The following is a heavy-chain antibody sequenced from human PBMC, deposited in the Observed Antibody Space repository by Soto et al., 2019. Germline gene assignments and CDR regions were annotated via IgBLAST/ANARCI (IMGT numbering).Heavy chain of an antibody. CDR2: ISSSSSYI. V-gene: IGHV3-21*01. CDR3: AREPPVAAADTFDY. J-gene: IGHJ4*02. CDR1: GFTFSSYS. Sequence: GGSLRLSCAASGFTFSSYSMNWVRQAPGKGLEWVSSISSSSSYIYYADSVKGRFTISRDNAKNSLYLQMNSLRAEDTAVYYCAREPPVAAADTFDYWGRGTLVTVSS. D-gene: IGHD6-13*01.